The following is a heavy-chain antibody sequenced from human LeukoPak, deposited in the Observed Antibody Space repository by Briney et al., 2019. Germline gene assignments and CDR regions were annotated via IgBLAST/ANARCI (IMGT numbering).Heavy chain of an antibody. V-gene: IGHV3-21*01. J-gene: IGHJ6*02. CDR3: ARIFGSGSPRLKSHGMDV. CDR2: ISSSGNYI. CDR1: GYTFSSYS. Sequence: PGGSLRLSCAASGYTFSSYSLNWVRQAPGRGLEWVSAISSSGNYIYYADSVKGRFTISRDNAKNSLYLQMNSLRVEDTAVYYCARIFGSGSPRLKSHGMDVWGQGTTVTVSS. D-gene: IGHD3-10*01.